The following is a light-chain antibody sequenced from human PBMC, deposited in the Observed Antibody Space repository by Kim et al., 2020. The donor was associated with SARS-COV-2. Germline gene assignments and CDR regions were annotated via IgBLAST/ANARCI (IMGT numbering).Light chain of an antibody. CDR2: DAS. J-gene: IGKJ4*01. Sequence: DIQMTQSPSTLSASVGDRVTITCRASQSISSWLAWYQQKPGKAPKLLIYDASSLESGVPSRFSGSGSGTEFTLTISSLQPDDFATYYCQQYNSYSFLTFGGGTKVDI. CDR3: QQYNSYSFLT. V-gene: IGKV1-5*01. CDR1: QSISSW.